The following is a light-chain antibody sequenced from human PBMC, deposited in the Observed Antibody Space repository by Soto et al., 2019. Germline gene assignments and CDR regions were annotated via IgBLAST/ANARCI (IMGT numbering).Light chain of an antibody. CDR3: SSYTNSRTLD. J-gene: IGLJ1*01. V-gene: IGLV2-14*01. CDR2: EVS. Sequence: QSVLTQPASVSGPPGQSITISCTGTSSDVGGYNYVSWYQQHPGKAPKLVIYEVSNRPSGVSNRFSGSKSGNTASLTISGLQAEDEADFYCSSYTNSRTLDFGTGTKVTVL. CDR1: SSDVGGYNY.